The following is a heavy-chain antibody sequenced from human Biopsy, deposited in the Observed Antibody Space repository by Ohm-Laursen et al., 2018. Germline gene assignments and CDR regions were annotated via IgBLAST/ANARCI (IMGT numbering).Heavy chain of an antibody. Sequence: SLRLSCAAFGFTFDDYAMHWVRQAPGKGLEWVSGISWHSGSRGYADSVKGRFTISRDNAKKLLYLQMNSLRAEDTALYYCAKDVRVKVQLDGMDVWGQGTTVTVSS. CDR2: ISWHSGSR. D-gene: IGHD1-1*01. V-gene: IGHV3-9*01. CDR1: GFTFDDYA. J-gene: IGHJ6*02. CDR3: AKDVRVKVQLDGMDV.